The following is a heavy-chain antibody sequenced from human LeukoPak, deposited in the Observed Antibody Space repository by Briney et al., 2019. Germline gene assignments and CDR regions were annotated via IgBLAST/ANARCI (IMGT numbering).Heavy chain of an antibody. D-gene: IGHD5-24*01. J-gene: IGHJ4*02. V-gene: IGHV4-59*01. CDR1: GGSISSYY. CDR3: ARGDVEMATIADY. Sequence: PSETLSLTCTVSGGSISSYYWSWIRQPPGKGLEWIGYIYYSGSTNYNPSLKSRVTISVDTSKNQFSLKLSSVTAADTAVYYCARGDVEMATIADYWGQGTLVTVSS. CDR2: IYYSGST.